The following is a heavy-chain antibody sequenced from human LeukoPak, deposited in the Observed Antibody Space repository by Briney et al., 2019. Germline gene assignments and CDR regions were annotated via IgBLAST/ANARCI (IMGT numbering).Heavy chain of an antibody. D-gene: IGHD3-22*01. J-gene: IGHJ4*02. Sequence: GGSLRLSCAASGFTFSTYWMSWVRQAPGKGLEWVANINQDGSQKYYGDSVKGRFTISRDNAKNSLYVEMNSLRVEDTAVYYCARDLLNHNYDFSGYAYWGQGTLVTVSS. CDR1: GFTFSTYW. V-gene: IGHV3-7*01. CDR2: INQDGSQK. CDR3: ARDLLNHNYDFSGYAY.